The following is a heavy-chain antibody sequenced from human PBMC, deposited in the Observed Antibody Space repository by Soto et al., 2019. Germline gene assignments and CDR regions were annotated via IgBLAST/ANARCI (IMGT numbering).Heavy chain of an antibody. J-gene: IGHJ6*02. CDR3: ARGGTDNDRSYGMDV. CDR1: GYTFTSYG. V-gene: IGHV1-18*04. CDR2: ISAYNGNT. D-gene: IGHD3-9*01. Sequence: ASVKVSCKASGYTFTSYGISWVRPAPGQGLEWMGWISAYNGNTNYAQKLQGRVTMTTDTSTSTAYMELRSLRSDDTAVYYCARGGTDNDRSYGMDVWGQGTTVTVSS.